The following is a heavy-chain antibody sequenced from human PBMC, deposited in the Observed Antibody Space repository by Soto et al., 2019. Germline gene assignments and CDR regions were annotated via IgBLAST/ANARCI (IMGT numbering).Heavy chain of an antibody. Sequence: QITVKESGPTLVKPTQTLTLSCTFSGFSLSTSKVGVAWIRQPPGKALEWLALLYWNDDNRYSPSLKNRLTITKDTSKNQVILTMINMDPVDTATYYCVHTSGWQHTTWGQGTLVTVSS. CDR3: VHTSGWQHTT. CDR2: LYWNDDN. V-gene: IGHV2-5*01. D-gene: IGHD1-1*01. J-gene: IGHJ5*02. CDR1: GFSLSTSKVG.